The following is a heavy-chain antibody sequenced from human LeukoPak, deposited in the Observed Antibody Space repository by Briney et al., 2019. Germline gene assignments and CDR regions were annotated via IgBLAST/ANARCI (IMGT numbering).Heavy chain of an antibody. CDR1: GSTLSDHY. D-gene: IGHD6-13*01. J-gene: IGHJ3*02. Sequence: GGSLRLSCAASGSTLSDHYIDWVRQAPGKGLEWVGRSRNKANGYTTEYVASVKGRFTISRDDSKNSLYLQMNSLTTEDTAVYYCSRDVSTAAGSSAFDMWGQGTMVTVSS. V-gene: IGHV3-72*01. CDR3: SRDVSTAAGSSAFDM. CDR2: SRNKANGYTT.